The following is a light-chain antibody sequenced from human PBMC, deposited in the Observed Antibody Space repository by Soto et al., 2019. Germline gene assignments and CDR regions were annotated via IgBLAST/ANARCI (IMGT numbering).Light chain of an antibody. CDR1: QSVSSGY. V-gene: IGKV3-20*01. Sequence: EIVLTQSPGTLSLSPGERATLSCRASQSVSSGYLAWYQQRPGQAPRLLIYGASNRATGIPDRFSGSGSGTDFTLTISRLEPEDFAVYYCQQYGTTQLTFGPGTKVDIK. J-gene: IGKJ3*01. CDR3: QQYGTTQLT. CDR2: GAS.